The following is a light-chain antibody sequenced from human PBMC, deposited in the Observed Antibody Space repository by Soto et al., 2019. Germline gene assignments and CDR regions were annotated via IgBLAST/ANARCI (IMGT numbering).Light chain of an antibody. CDR1: QSLVYSDGNTY. J-gene: IGKJ1*01. Sequence: DVVMTQSPLSLPVTLGQPAAISCRSSQSLVYSDGNTYLNWFQQSPGQSPRSLIYKVSNRDSGVPDRFSGSGSGTDFTLKISRVEAEDVGVYYCMQGTHWPPTFGQGTKVEIK. CDR2: KVS. CDR3: MQGTHWPPT. V-gene: IGKV2-30*01.